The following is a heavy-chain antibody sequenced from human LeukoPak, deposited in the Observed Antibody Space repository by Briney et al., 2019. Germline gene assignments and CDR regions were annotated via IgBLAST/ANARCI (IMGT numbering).Heavy chain of an antibody. D-gene: IGHD3-22*01. CDR3: AKSYYYDSSGLPHYFDY. Sequence: GGSLRLSCAASGFTFDDYGMSWVRQAPGKGLEWVSGINWNGGSTGYADSVKGRFTISRDNSKNTLYLQMNSLRAEDTAVYYCAKSYYYDSSGLPHYFDYWGQGTLVTVSS. CDR2: INWNGGST. V-gene: IGHV3-20*04. J-gene: IGHJ4*02. CDR1: GFTFDDYG.